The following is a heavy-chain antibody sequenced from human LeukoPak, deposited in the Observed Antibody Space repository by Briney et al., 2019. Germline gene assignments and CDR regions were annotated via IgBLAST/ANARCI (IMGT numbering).Heavy chain of an antibody. D-gene: IGHD3-10*01. CDR1: GFTFSSYA. J-gene: IGHJ4*02. Sequence: GGSLRLSCAASGFTFSSYAMSWVRQAPGKGLEWVSAISGSGGSTYYADSVKGRFTISRDNSKNTLYLQMNSLRAEDTAVYYCAKNYVLLWFGELLYFDYWGQGTLVTVSS. V-gene: IGHV3-23*01. CDR2: ISGSGGST. CDR3: AKNYVLLWFGELLYFDY.